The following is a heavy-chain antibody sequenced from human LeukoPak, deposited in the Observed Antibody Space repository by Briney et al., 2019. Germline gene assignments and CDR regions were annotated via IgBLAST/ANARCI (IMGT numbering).Heavy chain of an antibody. V-gene: IGHV1-2*04. CDR3: ARGLRYFDWLLPPLSENYYYGMDV. D-gene: IGHD3-9*01. J-gene: IGHJ6*02. CDR1: GYTFTGYY. CDR2: INPNSGGT. Sequence: ASVKVSCKASGYTFTGYYMHWVRQAPGQGLEWMGWINPNSGGTNYAQKFQGWVTMTRDTSISTAYMELSRLRSGDTAVYYCARGLRYFDWLLPPLSENYYYGMDVWGQGTTVTVSS.